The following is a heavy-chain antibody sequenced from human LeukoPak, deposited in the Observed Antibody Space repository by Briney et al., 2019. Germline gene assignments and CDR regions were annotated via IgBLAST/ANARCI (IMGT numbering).Heavy chain of an antibody. CDR2: IKSTTEGGTT. CDR1: GFTFSNAW. J-gene: IGHJ4*02. CDR3: TTESPYSDY. V-gene: IGHV3-15*01. Sequence: GGSLRLSCAASGFTFSNAWMSWVRQAPGKGLEWVGRIKSTTEGGTTDYAAPVKGRFTISRDDSKNTLFLQMNSLKTEDTAVYYCTTESPYSDYWGQGTLVTVSS.